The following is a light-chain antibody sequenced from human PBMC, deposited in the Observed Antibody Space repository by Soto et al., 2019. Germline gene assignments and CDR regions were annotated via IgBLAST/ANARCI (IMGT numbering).Light chain of an antibody. J-gene: IGKJ1*01. CDR2: GAS. V-gene: IGKV3D-15*01. Sequence: EIVLTHSPATLSLSPGEIATLSCRASETIRGLLAWYQQRPGQPPRLLIYGASSRATGIPDRLSGSGSGTEFTLTISSLQSEDFAVYYCLHYNNGPRFGQGTKVDIK. CDR3: LHYNNGPR. CDR1: ETIRGL.